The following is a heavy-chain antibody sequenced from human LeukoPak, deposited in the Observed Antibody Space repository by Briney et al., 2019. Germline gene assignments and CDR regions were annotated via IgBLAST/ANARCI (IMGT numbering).Heavy chain of an antibody. CDR3: AKGTRGVGATGYYFDY. D-gene: IGHD1-26*01. CDR2: ISGSGGST. Sequence: PGGSLRLSCAASGFTFSSYAMSWVRQAPGKGLEWVSAISGSGGSTYYADSVKGRFTISRDNSKNTLYLQMNSLRAEDTAVYYCAKGTRGVGATGYYFDYWGQGTLVTVSS. V-gene: IGHV3-23*01. CDR1: GFTFSSYA. J-gene: IGHJ4*02.